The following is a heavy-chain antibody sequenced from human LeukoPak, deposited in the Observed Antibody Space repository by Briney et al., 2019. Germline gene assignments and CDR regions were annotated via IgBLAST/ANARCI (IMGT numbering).Heavy chain of an antibody. CDR1: GYTFTSYG. Sequence: ASVKVSCKASGYTFTSYGISWVRQAPGQGLEWMGWINPNSGGTNYAQKFQGRVTMTRDTSISTAYMELSRLRSDDTAVYYCARDGHYYGSGSYYLIDYWGQGTLVTVSS. D-gene: IGHD3-10*01. CDR2: INPNSGGT. CDR3: ARDGHYYGSGSYYLIDY. J-gene: IGHJ4*02. V-gene: IGHV1-2*02.